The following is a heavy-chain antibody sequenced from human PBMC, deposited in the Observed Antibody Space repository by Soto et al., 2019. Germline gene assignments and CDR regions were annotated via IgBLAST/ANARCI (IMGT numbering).Heavy chain of an antibody. J-gene: IGHJ5*02. CDR2: IIPILGTA. D-gene: IGHD5-18*01. Sequence: SVKVSCKASGYTFTSYGISWVRQAPGQGLEWMGGIIPILGTANYAQKFQGRVTITADESTSTSYMELSSLRSEDTAVYYCARDYKKQLWLLGDPEPYNWFDPWGQGTLVTVSS. CDR3: ARDYKKQLWLLGDPEPYNWFDP. V-gene: IGHV1-69*13. CDR1: GYTFTSYG.